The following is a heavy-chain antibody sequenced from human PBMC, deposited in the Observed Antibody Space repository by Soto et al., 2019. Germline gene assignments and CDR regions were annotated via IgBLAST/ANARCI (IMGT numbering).Heavy chain of an antibody. CDR1: GGSISSSNW. CDR2: IYHGGST. CDR3: ARDNDILTGYYGDNWFDP. Sequence: SETLSLTCTVSGGSISSSNWWSWVRQPPGKGLEWIGEIYHGGSTNYNPSLKSRVTISVDKSKNQFSLKLSSVTAADTAVYYCARDNDILTGYYGDNWFDPWGQGTLVTVSS. J-gene: IGHJ5*02. D-gene: IGHD3-9*01. V-gene: IGHV4-4*02.